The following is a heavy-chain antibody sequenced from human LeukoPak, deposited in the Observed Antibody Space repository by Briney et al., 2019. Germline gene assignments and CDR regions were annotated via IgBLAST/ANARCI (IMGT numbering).Heavy chain of an antibody. J-gene: IGHJ5*02. D-gene: IGHD3-22*01. CDR1: GYTLTELS. CDR2: FDPEDGET. Sequence: ASVKVSCKVSGYTLTELSMHWVRQAPGKGLEWMGGFDPEDGETIYAQKFQGRVTMTEDTSTDTAYMELSSLRSEDTAVYYCATGYYDSSGYHVNWFDPWGQGTLVTVSS. CDR3: ATGYYDSSGYHVNWFDP. V-gene: IGHV1-24*01.